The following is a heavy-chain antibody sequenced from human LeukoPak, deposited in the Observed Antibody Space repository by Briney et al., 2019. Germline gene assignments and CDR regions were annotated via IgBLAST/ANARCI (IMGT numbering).Heavy chain of an antibody. CDR2: ISYDGSNK. Sequence: GGSLRLSCAASGFTFSSYAMHWVRQALGKGLEWVAVISYDGSNKYYADSVKGRFTISRDNSKNTLYLQMNSLRAEDTAVYYCARGEWLRPWGQGTLVTVSS. CDR3: ARGEWLRP. J-gene: IGHJ4*02. CDR1: GFTFSSYA. D-gene: IGHD5-12*01. V-gene: IGHV3-30-3*01.